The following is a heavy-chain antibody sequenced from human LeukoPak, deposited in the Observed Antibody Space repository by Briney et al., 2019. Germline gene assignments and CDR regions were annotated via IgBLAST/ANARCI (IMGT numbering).Heavy chain of an antibody. J-gene: IGHJ4*02. CDR1: GFTFSSCS. V-gene: IGHV3-21*01. CDR3: ARFEGKVGATT. CDR2: ISSSSYI. D-gene: IGHD1-26*01. Sequence: PGGSLRLSCAASGFTFSSCSMNWVRQAPGKGLEWVSSISSSSYIYYADSVKGRFTISRDNAKNSLYLQMNSLRAEDTAVYYCARFEGKVGATTWGQGTLVTVSS.